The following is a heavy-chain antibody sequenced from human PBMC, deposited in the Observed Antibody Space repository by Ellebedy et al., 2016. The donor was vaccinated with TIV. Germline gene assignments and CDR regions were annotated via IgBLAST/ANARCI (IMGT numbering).Heavy chain of an antibody. D-gene: IGHD5-18*01. Sequence: SGPTLVKPTQTLTLTCTFSGFSLSTSGVGVGWIRQPPGKALEWLALIYWDDDKRYSPSLKSRLTITKDTSKNQVVLTMTNMDPVDTATYYCAHYNYGTFGGDWFDPWGQGTLVTVSS. V-gene: IGHV2-5*02. CDR2: IYWDDDK. CDR3: AHYNYGTFGGDWFDP. J-gene: IGHJ5*02. CDR1: GFSLSTSGVG.